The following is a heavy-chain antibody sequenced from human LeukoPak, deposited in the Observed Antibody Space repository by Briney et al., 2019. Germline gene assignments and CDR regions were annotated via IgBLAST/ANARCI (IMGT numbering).Heavy chain of an antibody. CDR2: IFPSGGEI. Sequence: GGSLRLSCAASGFTFSTFAMIWVRQPPGKGLERVSSIFPSGGEIHYADSVKGRFTIFRDNSKSTVTLQMNSLRAEDTAIYYCATYRQVLIPFESWGQGTLVTVSS. CDR3: ATYRQVLIPFES. V-gene: IGHV3-23*01. CDR1: GFTFSTFA. D-gene: IGHD2-8*02. J-gene: IGHJ4*02.